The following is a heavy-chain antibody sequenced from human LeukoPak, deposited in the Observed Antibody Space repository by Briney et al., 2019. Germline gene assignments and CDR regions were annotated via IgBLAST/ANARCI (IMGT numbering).Heavy chain of an antibody. CDR3: VRESRSGSYSGY. V-gene: IGHV3-21*01. J-gene: IGHJ1*01. D-gene: IGHD1-26*01. CDR2: ISGSSRHK. Sequence: GGSLRLSCAASGFTFSSYTMNWVRQAPGKGLEWVSSISGSSRHKYYADSVKGRFTVSRDNANNSLYLQMNSLRAEDTAVYYCVRESRSGSYSGYWGQGTLVTVSS. CDR1: GFTFSSYT.